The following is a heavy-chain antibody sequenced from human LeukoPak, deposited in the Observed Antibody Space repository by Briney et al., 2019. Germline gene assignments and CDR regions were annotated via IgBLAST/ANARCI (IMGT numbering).Heavy chain of an antibody. CDR2: IRYDGSNK. V-gene: IGHV3-30*02. Sequence: GGSLRLSCAASGLTFSNYGMHWVRQAPGKGLEWVAFIRYDGSNKYYADSVKGRLTISRDNSKNTLYLQMNSLRAEDTALYFCAKASRGYSGYDYSAPDYWGQGTLVTVSS. J-gene: IGHJ4*02. CDR1: GLTFSNYG. D-gene: IGHD5-12*01. CDR3: AKASRGYSGYDYSAPDY.